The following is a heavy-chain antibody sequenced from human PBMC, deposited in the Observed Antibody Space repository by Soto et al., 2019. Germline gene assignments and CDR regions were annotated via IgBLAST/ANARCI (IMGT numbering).Heavy chain of an antibody. Sequence: GGSLRLSCAASGFTFSSYTMNWVRQAPGKGLEWVSSISSSSSYIYYADSVKGRFTISRDNAKNSLYLQMNSLRAEDTAVYYCARDGDYYDSSGYYFDYWGQGTLVTVSS. CDR1: GFTFSSYT. CDR2: ISSSSSYI. V-gene: IGHV3-21*01. CDR3: ARDGDYYDSSGYYFDY. D-gene: IGHD3-22*01. J-gene: IGHJ4*02.